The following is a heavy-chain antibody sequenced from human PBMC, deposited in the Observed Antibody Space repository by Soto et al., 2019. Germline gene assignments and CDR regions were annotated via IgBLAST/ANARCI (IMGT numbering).Heavy chain of an antibody. CDR3: VRGLSLTTTFFYSYAMDV. CDR2: INHSGRT. J-gene: IGHJ6*02. D-gene: IGHD3-22*01. CDR1: GGSFSTYY. Sequence: QVQLQQWGAGLLKPSETLSLTCAVYGGSFSTYYWSWIRQPPGKGLEWIGEINHSGRTNYNPSLKSRVTISVDASKNQFSLKLSSVTAADTAVYYCVRGLSLTTTFFYSYAMDVWGQGTTVTVSS. V-gene: IGHV4-34*01.